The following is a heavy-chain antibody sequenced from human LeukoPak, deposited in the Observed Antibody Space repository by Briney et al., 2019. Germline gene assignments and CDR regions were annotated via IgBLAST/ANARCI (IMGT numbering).Heavy chain of an antibody. CDR3: ASLHRGYSYGFPDWFDP. J-gene: IGHJ5*02. D-gene: IGHD5-18*01. CDR2: INHSGST. V-gene: IGHV4-34*01. Sequence: PSETLSLTCAVYGGSFSGYYWSWIRQPPGKGLEWIGEINHSGSTNYNPSLKSRVTISVDTSKNQFSLKLSSVTAADTAVYYCASLHRGYSYGFPDWFDPWGQGTLVTVSS. CDR1: GGSFSGYY.